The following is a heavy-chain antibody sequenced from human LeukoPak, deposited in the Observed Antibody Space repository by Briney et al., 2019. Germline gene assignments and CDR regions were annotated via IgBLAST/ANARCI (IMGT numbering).Heavy chain of an antibody. D-gene: IGHD3-3*01. CDR3: ARKRRRGYYLNSAFDM. CDR2: ISHRGTS. CDR1: AESFSTYY. V-gene: IGHV4-34*01. J-gene: IGHJ3*02. Sequence: SETLSLTCAVNAESFSTYYWSWIRQSPGKGLEWIAEISHRGTSTYNPSLQSRVTVSVDASKNHFSLRVKSVIAADTAIYYCARKRRRGYYLNSAFDMWGQGTMVTVSS.